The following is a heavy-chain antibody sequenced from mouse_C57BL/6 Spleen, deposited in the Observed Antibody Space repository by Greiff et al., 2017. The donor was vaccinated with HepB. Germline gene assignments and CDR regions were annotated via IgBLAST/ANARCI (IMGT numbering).Heavy chain of an antibody. CDR1: GYTFTDYY. CDR2: INPNNGGT. V-gene: IGHV1-26*01. D-gene: IGHD2-5*01. CDR3: ARNSNYVGYAMDY. Sequence: EVQLQQSGPELVKPGASVKISCKASGYTFTDYYMNWVKQSNGMSLEWIGDINPNNGGTSYNQKFTGKATLTVDKSYSTAYMELRSLPSDDSAVYYCARNSNYVGYAMDYWGQGTSVTVSS. J-gene: IGHJ4*01.